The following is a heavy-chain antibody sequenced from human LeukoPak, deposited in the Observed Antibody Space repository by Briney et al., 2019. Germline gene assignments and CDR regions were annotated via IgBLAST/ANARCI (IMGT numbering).Heavy chain of an antibody. D-gene: IGHD2-15*01. V-gene: IGHV1-18*01. Sequence: RASVKVSCKASGYTFTSYAISWVRQAPGQGLEWMGWISAYNGNTNYAQKLQGRVTMTTDTSTSTAYMELRSLRFNDTAVYYCARAGLGSFWFDPWGQGTLVTVSS. CDR1: GYTFTSYA. CDR3: ARAGLGSFWFDP. J-gene: IGHJ5*02. CDR2: ISAYNGNT.